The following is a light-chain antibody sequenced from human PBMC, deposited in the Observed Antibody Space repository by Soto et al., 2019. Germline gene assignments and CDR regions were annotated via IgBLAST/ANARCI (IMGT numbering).Light chain of an antibody. V-gene: IGLV1-44*01. Sequence: QSVLTQPPSASRTPGQRVTIPCSGSSSDIGSNSVNWYQQLPGAAPRLLIYANDHRPSGVRDRFSASESGTSASLAISGVRSEDEACCYCATWSDGLKGWVFGGGTKLAV. CDR3: ATWSDGLKGWV. CDR1: SSDIGSNS. J-gene: IGLJ3*02. CDR2: AND.